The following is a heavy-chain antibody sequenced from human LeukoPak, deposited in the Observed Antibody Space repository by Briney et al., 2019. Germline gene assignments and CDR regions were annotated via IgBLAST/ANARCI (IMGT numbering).Heavy chain of an antibody. V-gene: IGHV3-23*01. CDR1: GFTFSSYA. CDR3: ARTDSYYFDSGMVS. J-gene: IGHJ5*02. CDR2: ISGSGGST. D-gene: IGHD3-22*01. Sequence: PGGSLRLSCAASGFTFSSYAMSWVRQAPGKGLEWVSAISGSGGSTYYADSVKGRFTISRENSKNTLYLQMNSLRAEDTAVYYCARTDSYYFDSGMVSWGQGALVTVSS.